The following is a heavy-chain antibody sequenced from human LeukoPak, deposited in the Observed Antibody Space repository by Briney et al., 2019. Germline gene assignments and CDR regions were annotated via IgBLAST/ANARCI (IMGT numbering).Heavy chain of an antibody. Sequence: GESLKISCKGSGYDFTTYWIGWVRQMPGKGLEWMGLIYPGDSDTRYSQSFQGQVTISADKSINTAYLQWSSLKASDSAMYYCARHRSAAGGDGRRLEYWGQGTLVTVSS. CDR2: IYPGDSDT. D-gene: IGHD2-21*02. CDR1: GYDFTTYW. V-gene: IGHV5-51*01. CDR3: ARHRSAAGGDGRRLEY. J-gene: IGHJ4*02.